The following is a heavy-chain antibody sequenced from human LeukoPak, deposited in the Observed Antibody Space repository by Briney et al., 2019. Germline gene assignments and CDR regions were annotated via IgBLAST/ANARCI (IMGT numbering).Heavy chain of an antibody. D-gene: IGHD3-22*01. CDR1: GFTFSSYG. J-gene: IGHJ3*02. Sequence: GGSLRLSCAASGFTFSSYGMRWVRQAPGKGLEWVAVISYDGSNKYYADSVKGRFTISRDNSKNTLYLQMNSLRAEDTAVYYCAKTSYDSSGFNAFDIWGQGTMVTVSS. CDR3: AKTSYDSSGFNAFDI. V-gene: IGHV3-30*18. CDR2: ISYDGSNK.